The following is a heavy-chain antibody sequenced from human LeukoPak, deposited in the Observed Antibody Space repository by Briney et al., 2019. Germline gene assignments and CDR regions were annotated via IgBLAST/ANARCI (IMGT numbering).Heavy chain of an antibody. D-gene: IGHD3-22*01. Sequence: GGSLRLSCAVSGITLSNYGMSWVRQAPGKGLEWVAGISDSGGRTNYAGSVKGRFTISRDNPKNTLYLQMNSLRAEDTAVYFCAKRGVVIRVILVGFHKEAYYFDSWGQGALVTVSS. J-gene: IGHJ4*02. CDR1: GITLSNYG. V-gene: IGHV3-23*01. CDR2: ISDSGGRT. CDR3: AKRGVVIRVILVGFHKEAYYFDS.